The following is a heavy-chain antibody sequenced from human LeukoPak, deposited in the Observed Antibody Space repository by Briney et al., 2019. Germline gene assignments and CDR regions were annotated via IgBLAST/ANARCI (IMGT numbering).Heavy chain of an antibody. CDR3: ARGGTYSSGLPGS. D-gene: IGHD5-18*01. V-gene: IGHV3-74*01. Sequence: GGSLRLSCAASGFTFSGYWMHWVRQAPGKGLVWVSRINSDGSSTNYADSVKGRFTISRDNAKNTLYLQMNTLRAEDAAVYYCARGGTYSSGLPGSWGQGTLVTVSS. CDR1: GFTFSGYW. J-gene: IGHJ5*02. CDR2: INSDGSST.